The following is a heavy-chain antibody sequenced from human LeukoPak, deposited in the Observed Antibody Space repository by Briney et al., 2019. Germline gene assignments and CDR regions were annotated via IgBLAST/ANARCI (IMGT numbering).Heavy chain of an antibody. CDR1: GGSISSSSYY. CDR2: IYYSGST. D-gene: IGHD6-13*01. CDR3: ARGIAAAGTFGY. Sequence: SETLSLTCTVSGGSISSSSYYWGWIRQPPGKGLEWIGYIYYSGSTNYNPSLKSRVTISVDTSKNQFSLKLSSVTAADTAVYYCARGIAAAGTFGYWGQGTLVTVSS. J-gene: IGHJ4*02. V-gene: IGHV4-61*05.